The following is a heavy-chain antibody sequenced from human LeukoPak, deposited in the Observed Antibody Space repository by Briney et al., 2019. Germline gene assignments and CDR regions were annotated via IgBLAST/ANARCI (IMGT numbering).Heavy chain of an antibody. Sequence: GGSLRLSCAASGFTLSIYAMNWVRQAPGKGLEWVSSISRSGSYIFFADSVKGRFSISRDNAMNSLYLQMNSLRAEDTAVYYCARGAGYYDSSGYYLPAFDIWGQGTMVTVSS. J-gene: IGHJ3*02. CDR2: ISRSGSYI. V-gene: IGHV3-21*01. D-gene: IGHD3-22*01. CDR1: GFTLSIYA. CDR3: ARGAGYYDSSGYYLPAFDI.